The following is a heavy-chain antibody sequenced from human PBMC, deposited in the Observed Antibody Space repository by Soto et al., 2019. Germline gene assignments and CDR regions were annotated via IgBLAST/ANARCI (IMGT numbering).Heavy chain of an antibody. J-gene: IGHJ5*02. D-gene: IGHD5-12*01. Sequence: SETLSLTCTVSGGSISSYYWSWIRQPPGKGLEWIGYIYYGGSTNYNPSLKSRVTISVDTSKNQFSLKLSSVTAADTAVYYCARAGLGGWFDPWGQGTLVTVSS. CDR1: GGSISSYY. V-gene: IGHV4-59*01. CDR2: IYYGGST. CDR3: ARAGLGGWFDP.